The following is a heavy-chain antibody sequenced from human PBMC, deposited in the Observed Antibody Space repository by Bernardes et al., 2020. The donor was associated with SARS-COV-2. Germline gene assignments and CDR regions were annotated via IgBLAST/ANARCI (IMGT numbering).Heavy chain of an antibody. D-gene: IGHD5-18*01. Sequence: GGSLRVCCAASGFTFSSYGMHWVRQAPGKGLEWVAVISYDGSNKYYADSVKGRFTISRDNSKNTLYLQMNSLRAEDTAVYYCAKLISGGYSYGYFDYWGQGTLVTVSS. CDR3: AKLISGGYSYGYFDY. CDR1: GFTFSSYG. CDR2: ISYDGSNK. J-gene: IGHJ4*02. V-gene: IGHV3-30*18.